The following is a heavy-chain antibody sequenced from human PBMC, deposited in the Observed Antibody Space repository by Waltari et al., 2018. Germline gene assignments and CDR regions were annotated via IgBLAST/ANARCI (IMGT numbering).Heavy chain of an antibody. D-gene: IGHD3-9*01. V-gene: IGHV3-21*01. J-gene: IGHJ6*02. Sequence: EVQLVESGGGLVKPGGSLRLSCAASGFTFSSYSMNWVRQAPGKGLEWVSSISSSSSYIYYADSVKGRFTISRDNAKNSLYLQMNSLRAEDTAVYYCARDGYYDILTGYYYYYYGMDVWGQGTTVTVSS. CDR3: ARDGYYDILTGYYYYYYGMDV. CDR2: ISSSSSYI. CDR1: GFTFSSYS.